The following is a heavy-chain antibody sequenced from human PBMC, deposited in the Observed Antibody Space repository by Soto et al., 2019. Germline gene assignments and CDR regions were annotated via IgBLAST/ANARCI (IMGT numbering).Heavy chain of an antibody. J-gene: IGHJ5*02. V-gene: IGHV1-18*04. CDR1: GYTFTSYG. Sequence: SSVKVSCKASGYTFTSYGISWVRQAPGQGLEWMGWISAYNGNTNYAQKLQGRVTMTTDTSTSTAYMELRSLRSDDTAVYFCAREDGYCTTTYCSNWFAPWGQGSQVTVSS. D-gene: IGHD2-8*01. CDR2: ISAYNGNT. CDR3: AREDGYCTTTYCSNWFAP.